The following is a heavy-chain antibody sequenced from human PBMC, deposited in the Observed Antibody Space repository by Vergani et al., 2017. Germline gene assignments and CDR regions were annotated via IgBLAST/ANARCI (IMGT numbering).Heavy chain of an antibody. Sequence: EVQLVESGGGLVQPGRSLRLSCTASGFTFGDYAMSWVRQTPGKGLEWVGFIRSKAYGGTTEYAASVKGRFTISRDDSKSIAYLQMNSLKTEDTAVYYCARDTGGIDFWGQGTLVTVSS. D-gene: IGHD3-16*01. J-gene: IGHJ4*02. V-gene: IGHV3-49*04. CDR1: GFTFGDYA. CDR2: IRSKAYGGTT. CDR3: ARDTGGIDF.